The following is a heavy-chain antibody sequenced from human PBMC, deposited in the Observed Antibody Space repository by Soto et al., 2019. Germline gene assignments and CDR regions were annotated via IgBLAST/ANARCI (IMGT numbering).Heavy chain of an antibody. Sequence: QVQLQESGPGLVKPSGTLSLTCAVSGGSVSRSNWWSWVRQSPGKGLEWMGEIYHSGSAHYNPSLKSRAIIALYNPKSKFSLMWTSVTAADTAVYYCARVPGVVVSADDAFDIWGPGTRVIVSS. J-gene: IGHJ3*02. CDR1: GGSVSRSNW. V-gene: IGHV4-4*02. CDR3: ARVPGVVVSADDAFDI. D-gene: IGHD2-21*02. CDR2: IYHSGSA.